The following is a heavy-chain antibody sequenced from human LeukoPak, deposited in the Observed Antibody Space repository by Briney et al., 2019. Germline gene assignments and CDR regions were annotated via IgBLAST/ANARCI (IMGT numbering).Heavy chain of an antibody. Sequence: PSETLSLTCTVSGGSISSYYWSWIRQPPGKGLEWIGYIYYSGSTNYNPSLKSRVTISVYTSKNQFSLKLSSVTAADTAVYYCARLKYDSSGYRAEYFQHWGQGTLVTVSS. CDR3: ARLKYDSSGYRAEYFQH. J-gene: IGHJ1*01. V-gene: IGHV4-59*01. CDR2: IYYSGST. CDR1: GGSISSYY. D-gene: IGHD3-22*01.